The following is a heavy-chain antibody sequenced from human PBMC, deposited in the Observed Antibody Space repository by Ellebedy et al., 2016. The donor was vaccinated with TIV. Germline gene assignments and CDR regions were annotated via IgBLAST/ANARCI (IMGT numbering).Heavy chain of an antibody. V-gene: IGHV4-4*02. CDR1: GGAIRSPNW. J-gene: IGHJ4*02. CDR3: ARGGCSSCYIVS. CDR2: IYHSGHT. Sequence: MPSETLSLTCAISGGAIRSPNWWRWVRQAPGKGLEWIGEIYHSGHTNYSPSLTGRVTISVDPSKNQVSLNLKSVTPADTAVYYCARGGCSSCYIVSWGQGTLVTVSS. D-gene: IGHD3-22*01.